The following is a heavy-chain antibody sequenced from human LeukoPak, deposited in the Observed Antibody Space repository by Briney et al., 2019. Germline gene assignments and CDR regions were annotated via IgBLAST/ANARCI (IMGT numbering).Heavy chain of an antibody. J-gene: IGHJ4*02. V-gene: IGHV4-59*01. Sequence: SGTLSLTCTVSGGSISSYYWSWIRQPPGKGLEWIGYIYYSGSTNYNPPLKSRVTISVDTSKHQFSLQRSSVTAADTGAYYCAREYGDYGIDYWGQGTLVTVSS. CDR1: GGSISSYY. CDR3: AREYGDYGIDY. D-gene: IGHD4-17*01. CDR2: IYYSGST.